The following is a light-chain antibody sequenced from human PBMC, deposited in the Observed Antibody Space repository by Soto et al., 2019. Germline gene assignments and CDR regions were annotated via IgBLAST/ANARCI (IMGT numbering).Light chain of an antibody. Sequence: ETVLTQSPGTLSLSPGERATLSCRASQTIRSNYLAWYRQTPGQAPRLLIYGASNRATGIAVRFSGSGSGTDFTLNISRLEPEDFALYYCQQYGSSPWTFGQGTKVEIK. V-gene: IGKV3-20*01. CDR3: QQYGSSPWT. J-gene: IGKJ1*01. CDR2: GAS. CDR1: QTIRSNY.